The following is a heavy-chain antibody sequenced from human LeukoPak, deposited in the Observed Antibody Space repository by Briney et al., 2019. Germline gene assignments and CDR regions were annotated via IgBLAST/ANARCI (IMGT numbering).Heavy chain of an antibody. Sequence: ASVKVSCKASGYTFTGYYMHWVRQAPGQGLEWMGWINPNSGGTNYAQKFQGRVTMTRDTSISTAYMELSRLRSDDTAVYYCASHIAHSSSEYYLGYWGQGTLVTVSS. D-gene: IGHD6-13*01. V-gene: IGHV1-2*02. CDR1: GYTFTGYY. CDR2: INPNSGGT. CDR3: ASHIAHSSSEYYLGY. J-gene: IGHJ4*02.